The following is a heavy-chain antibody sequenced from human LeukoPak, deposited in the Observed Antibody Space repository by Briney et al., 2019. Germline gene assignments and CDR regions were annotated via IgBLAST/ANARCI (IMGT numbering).Heavy chain of an antibody. J-gene: IGHJ3*02. V-gene: IGHV5-51*01. CDR1: GYSFTSYW. D-gene: IGHD3-22*01. CDR3: ARGNYYDSSGYNTGAFDI. Sequence: GESLKISGKGSGYSFTSYWIGWVRQMPGKGLEWMGIIYPGDSDTRYSPSFQGQVTISADKSISTAYLQWSSLKASDTAMYYCARGNYYDSSGYNTGAFDIWGQGTMVTVSS. CDR2: IYPGDSDT.